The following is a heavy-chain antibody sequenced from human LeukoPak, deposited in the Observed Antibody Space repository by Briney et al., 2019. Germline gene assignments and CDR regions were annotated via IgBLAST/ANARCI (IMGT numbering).Heavy chain of an antibody. CDR2: ISYDGSKK. D-gene: IGHD2-2*01. CDR3: ARDFAGYCSSTGCYGYYFDY. Sequence: AGRSLRLSCAASGFTFNNYAMHWVRQAPGKGLECVAVISYDGSKKYCADSVKGRFTISRDNSKNTLYVQMNSLRAEDTAVYYCARDFAGYCSSTGCYGYYFDYWGQGTLVTVSS. CDR1: GFTFNNYA. J-gene: IGHJ4*02. V-gene: IGHV3-30*04.